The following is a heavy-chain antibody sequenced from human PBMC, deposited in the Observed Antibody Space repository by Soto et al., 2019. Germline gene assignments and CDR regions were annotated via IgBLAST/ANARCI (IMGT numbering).Heavy chain of an antibody. CDR1: GFTFSSYA. CDR3: ARDNEDIVVVPAAIPRNYYYYYGMDV. Sequence: VQLLESGGGLVQPGGSLRLSCAASGFTFSSYAMSWVRQAPGKGLEWVSAISGSGGSTYYADSVKGRFTISRDNSKNTLYLQMNSLRAEDTAVYYCARDNEDIVVVPAAIPRNYYYYYGMDVWGQGTTVTVSS. V-gene: IGHV3-23*01. D-gene: IGHD2-2*01. J-gene: IGHJ6*02. CDR2: ISGSGGST.